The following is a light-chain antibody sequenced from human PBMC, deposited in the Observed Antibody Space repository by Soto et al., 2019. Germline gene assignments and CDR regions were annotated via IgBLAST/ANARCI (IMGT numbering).Light chain of an antibody. CDR3: QSYDSSLSGYV. V-gene: IGLV1-40*01. J-gene: IGLJ1*01. CDR1: GSNIGAGYD. Sequence: QSVVTQTPPMSGAPGQTVPNSCTGSGSNIGAGYDVHWYQQLPGTVAKLLIYGNSNRPSGVPDRFSGSKSGTSASLAITGLQAEDEADYYCQSYDSSLSGYVFGTGTKVTVL. CDR2: GNS.